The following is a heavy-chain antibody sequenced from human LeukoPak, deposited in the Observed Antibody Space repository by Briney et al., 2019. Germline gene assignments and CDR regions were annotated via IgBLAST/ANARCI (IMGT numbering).Heavy chain of an antibody. Sequence: ASGKVSCKASGGTFSSYAISWVRQAPGQGLEWMGGIIPIFGTANYAQKFQGRVTITADESTSTAYMELSSLRSEDTAVYYCARAGYYDSSGYYRNWFDPWGQGTLVTVSS. CDR2: IIPIFGTA. CDR1: GGTFSSYA. J-gene: IGHJ5*02. D-gene: IGHD3-22*01. V-gene: IGHV1-69*13. CDR3: ARAGYYDSSGYYRNWFDP.